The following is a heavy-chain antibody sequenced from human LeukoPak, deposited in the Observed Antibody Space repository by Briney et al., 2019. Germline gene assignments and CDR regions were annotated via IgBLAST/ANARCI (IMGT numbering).Heavy chain of an antibody. CDR3: VREGRSISVWCSGGSCYDFDY. V-gene: IGHV3-21*01. CDR2: ISSSKTDI. D-gene: IGHD2-15*01. J-gene: IGHJ4*02. Sequence: GGSLRLSCAASGFTFNTYNMNWVRQAPGKGLEWVSSISSSKTDIYYADSVRGRFTISRDNVKNSLYLQKNSLRAEDTAVYYCVREGRSISVWCSGGSCYDFDYWGQGTLVTVSS. CDR1: GFTFNTYN.